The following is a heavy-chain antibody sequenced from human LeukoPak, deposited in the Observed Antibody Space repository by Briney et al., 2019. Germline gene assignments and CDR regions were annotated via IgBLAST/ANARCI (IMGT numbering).Heavy chain of an antibody. CDR2: INPNSGGT. D-gene: IGHD2-2*01. CDR1: GYTFTGYY. V-gene: IGHV1-2*02. CDR3: ARALPGWVVVPAASGVYWFDP. Sequence: GASVKVSCKASGYTFTGYYMHWVRQAPGQGLEWMGWINPNSGGTNYAQKFQGRVTMTRDTSISTAYMELSRLRSDDTAVYYCARALPGWVVVPAASGVYWFDPWGQGTLVTVSS. J-gene: IGHJ5*02.